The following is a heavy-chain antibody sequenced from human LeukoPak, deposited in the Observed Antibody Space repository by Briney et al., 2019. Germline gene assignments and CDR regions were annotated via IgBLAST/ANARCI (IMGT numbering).Heavy chain of an antibody. CDR1: GFTYTDYW. CDR3: AKDLSWNTADR. V-gene: IGHV3-74*01. CDR2: INPDGTII. Sequence: GGSLRLSCVGSGFTYTDYWMHWFRQAPGKGPVWVSRINPDGTIIDYADSVKGRFSISRDNAKNLLYLQMNGVRADDTAVYYCAKDLSWNTADRWGQGILVTVSS. D-gene: IGHD5-18*01. J-gene: IGHJ5*02.